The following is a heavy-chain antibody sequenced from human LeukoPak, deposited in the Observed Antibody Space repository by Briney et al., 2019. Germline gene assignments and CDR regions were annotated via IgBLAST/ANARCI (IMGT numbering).Heavy chain of an antibody. D-gene: IGHD7-27*01. CDR2: IYYSGST. CDR1: GGSINSYY. V-gene: IGHV4-59*01. Sequence: PSETLSLTCTVSGGSINSYYWSWIRQTPGKGLEWIGYIYYSGSTSYTPTLKSRVTISLDTSKNQFSLKLSFVTAADTAVYYRARTLGIDFDYWGQGTLVTVSS. CDR3: ARTLGIDFDY. J-gene: IGHJ4*02.